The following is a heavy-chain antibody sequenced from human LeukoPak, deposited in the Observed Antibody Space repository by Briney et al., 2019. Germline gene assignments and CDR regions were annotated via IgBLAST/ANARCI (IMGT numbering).Heavy chain of an antibody. CDR1: GFTFSSYS. CDR2: ISSSSSYI. D-gene: IGHD1-26*01. V-gene: IGHV3-21*01. CDR3: ANGRYFLVGATEADAFDI. Sequence: GGSLRLSCAASGFTFSSYSMNWVRQAPGKGLEWVSSISSSSSYIYYADSVKGRFTISRDNAKNSLYLQMNSLRAEDTAVYYCANGRYFLVGATEADAFDIWGQGTVVTVSS. J-gene: IGHJ3*02.